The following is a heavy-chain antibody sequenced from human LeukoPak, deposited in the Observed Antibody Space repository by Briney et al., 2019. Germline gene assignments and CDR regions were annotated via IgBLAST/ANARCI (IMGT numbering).Heavy chain of an antibody. J-gene: IGHJ4*02. CDR1: GFTFSSYW. CDR2: INNDGSST. V-gene: IGHV3-74*01. D-gene: IGHD3-22*01. CDR3: ARVDITIIVPDY. Sequence: GGSLRLSCAASGFTFSSYWMHWVRQVPGKGLVWVSLINNDGSSTTYADSVKGRFTISRDNAKNTLYLQMNSLRAEDTALYYCARVDITIIVPDYWGQGTLVTVSS.